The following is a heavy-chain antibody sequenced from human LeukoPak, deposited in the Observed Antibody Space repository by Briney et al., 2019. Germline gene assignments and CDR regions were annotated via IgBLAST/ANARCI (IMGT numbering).Heavy chain of an antibody. J-gene: IGHJ3*02. V-gene: IGHV1-69*05. D-gene: IGHD3-22*01. CDR3: ARAPFYFDSSGYSMDAFDI. Sequence: SVKVSCKASGGTFINHAVSWVRQAPGQGLEWMGGTTPIFGSANYAQKFQGRVTIATDESTSTAYMELSSLRSEDTAVYYCARAPFYFDSSGYSMDAFDIWGQGTMVTVSS. CDR2: TTPIFGSA. CDR1: GGTFINHA.